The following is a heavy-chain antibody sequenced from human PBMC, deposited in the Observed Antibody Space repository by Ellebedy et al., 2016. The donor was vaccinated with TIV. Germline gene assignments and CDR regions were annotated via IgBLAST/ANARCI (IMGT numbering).Heavy chain of an antibody. J-gene: IGHJ4*02. CDR2: AYHSGTT. D-gene: IGHD1-26*01. CDR3: ARIMGATTPGGGDY. V-gene: IGHV4-39*07. Sequence: MPSETLSLTCTVSGGSTGSSDYSWGWIRPPPGKGLEWIGSAYHSGTTYYNPALKSRVTVSVDTSKNQFSLRLRSVTAADTARHFCARIMGATTPGGGDYWGQGTLVTVSS. CDR1: GGSTGSSDYS.